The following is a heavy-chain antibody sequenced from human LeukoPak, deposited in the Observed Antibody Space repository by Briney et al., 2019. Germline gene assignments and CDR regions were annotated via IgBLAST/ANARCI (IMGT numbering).Heavy chain of an antibody. V-gene: IGHV3-66*01. CDR2: IYSGGST. CDR1: GFTVSSSY. J-gene: IGHJ6*02. CDR3: ARDLVSYGYYYYGMDV. D-gene: IGHD4-17*01. Sequence: GGSLRLSCAASGFTVSSSYMSWVRQAPGKGLEWVSVIYSGGSTYYADSVKGRFTISRDNSKNTLYLQMNSLRAEDTAVYYCARDLVSYGYYYYGMDVWGQGTTVTVSS.